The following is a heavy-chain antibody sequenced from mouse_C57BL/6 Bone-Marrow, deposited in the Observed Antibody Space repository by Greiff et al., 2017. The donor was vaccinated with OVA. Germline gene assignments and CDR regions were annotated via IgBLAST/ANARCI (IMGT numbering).Heavy chain of an antibody. CDR3: ARHDGSLAYFDD. Sequence: EVMLVESGGGLVKPGGSLKLSCAASGFTFSDYGMHWVRQAPEQGLEWVAYIYSGSSTTYYADTVKGRFTISRDNAKNTLFLQMTSLRSEDTAMYYCARHDGSLAYFDDWGQGTTLTVSS. V-gene: IGHV5-17*01. CDR1: GFTFSDYG. CDR2: IYSGSSTT. J-gene: IGHJ2*01. D-gene: IGHD1-1*01.